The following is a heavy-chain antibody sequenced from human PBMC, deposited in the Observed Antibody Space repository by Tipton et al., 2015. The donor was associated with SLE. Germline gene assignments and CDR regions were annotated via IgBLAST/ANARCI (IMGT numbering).Heavy chain of an antibody. V-gene: IGHV4-39*07. Sequence: TLSLTCTVSGGSISSSSYYWGWIRQPPGKGLEWIGSIYYSGSTYYNPSLKSRVTISVDTSKNQFSLKLSSVTAADTAVYYCARDGPYYYDSSGYWNYYYYGMDVWGQGTTVTVSS. D-gene: IGHD3-22*01. CDR3: ARDGPYYYDSSGYWNYYYYGMDV. J-gene: IGHJ6*02. CDR2: IYYSGST. CDR1: GGSISSSSYY.